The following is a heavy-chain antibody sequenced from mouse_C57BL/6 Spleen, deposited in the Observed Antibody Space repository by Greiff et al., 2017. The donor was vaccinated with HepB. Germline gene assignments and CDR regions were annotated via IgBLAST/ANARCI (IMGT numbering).Heavy chain of an antibody. CDR1: GFSLTSYG. J-gene: IGHJ3*01. D-gene: IGHD2-4*01. CDR3: ARNDDYDGDGFAY. CDR2: IWSGGST. V-gene: IGHV2-2*01. Sequence: QVQLKESGPGLVQPSQSLSITCTVSGFSLTSYGVHWVRQSPGKGLEWLGVIWSGGSTDYNAAFIYRLSISKDNSKSQVFFKMNSLQADDTAIYYCARNDDYDGDGFAYWGQGTLVTVSA.